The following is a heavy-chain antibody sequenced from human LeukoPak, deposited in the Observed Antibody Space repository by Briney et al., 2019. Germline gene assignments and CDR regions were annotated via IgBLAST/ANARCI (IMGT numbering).Heavy chain of an antibody. D-gene: IGHD3-10*01. V-gene: IGHV1-2*02. CDR1: GYTFTGYY. CDR3: ARELLWFGELLSADRRWFVP. J-gene: IGHJ5*02. CDR2: INPNSGGT. Sequence: ASVKVSCKASGYTFTGYYMHWVRQAPGQGLEWMGWINPNSGGTNYAQKFQGRVTMTRDTSISTAYMELSRLRSDDTAVYYCARELLWFGELLSADRRWFVPWGQGTLVTVSS.